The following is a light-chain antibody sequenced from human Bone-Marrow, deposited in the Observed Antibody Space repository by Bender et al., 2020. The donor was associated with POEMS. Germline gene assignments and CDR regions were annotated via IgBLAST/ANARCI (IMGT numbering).Light chain of an antibody. V-gene: IGLV3-25*03. CDR1: ALPKQY. Sequence: SYELTQPPSVSLSPGQTARITCSGDALPKQYACWYQQKPGQAPVLVIYKDTERPSGIPERFSASSSGTTVTLTISGVQAEDEADYYCHSRDIRGNGVFGGGTKLTVL. J-gene: IGLJ3*02. CDR3: HSRDIRGNGV. CDR2: KDT.